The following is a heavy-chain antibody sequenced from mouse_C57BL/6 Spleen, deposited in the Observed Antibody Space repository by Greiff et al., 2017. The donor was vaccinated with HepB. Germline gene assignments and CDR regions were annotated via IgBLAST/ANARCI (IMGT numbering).Heavy chain of an antibody. CDR1: GYTFTDYY. CDR2: INPNNGGT. Sequence: EVQLQQSGPELVKPGASVKISCKASGYTFTDYYMNWVKQSHGKSLEWIGDINPNNGGTSYNQKFKGKATLTVDKSSSTAYRELRSLTSEDSAVYDCARKWAYDGYGAMDYWGQGTSVTVSS. V-gene: IGHV1-26*01. CDR3: ARKWAYDGYGAMDY. D-gene: IGHD2-3*01. J-gene: IGHJ4*01.